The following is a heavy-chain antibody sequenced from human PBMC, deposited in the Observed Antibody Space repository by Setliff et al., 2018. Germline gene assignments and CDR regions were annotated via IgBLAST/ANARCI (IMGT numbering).Heavy chain of an antibody. CDR1: GGTFSSYA. D-gene: IGHD1-26*01. Sequence: GASVKVSCKASGGTFSSYAISWVRQAPGQGLEWMGGIIPIFGTANYAQKFQGRVTITTDESTSTAYMELSSLRSEDTAVYYCARDRVSGSSYYYYGMDVWGQGTTVTVSS. CDR2: IIPIFGTA. J-gene: IGHJ6*02. V-gene: IGHV1-69*05. CDR3: ARDRVSGSSYYYYGMDV.